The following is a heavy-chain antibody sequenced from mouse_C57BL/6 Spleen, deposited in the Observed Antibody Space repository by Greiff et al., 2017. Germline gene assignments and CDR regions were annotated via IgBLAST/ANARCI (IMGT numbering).Heavy chain of an antibody. CDR2: IYPRSGNT. V-gene: IGHV1-81*01. Sequence: VKLMESGAELARPGASVKLSCKASGYTFTSYGISWVKQRTGQGLEWIGEIYPRSGNTYYNEKFKGKATLTADKSSSTAYMELRSLTSEDSAVYFCARNYDYDDYYAMDYWGQGTSVTVSS. D-gene: IGHD2-4*01. CDR3: ARNYDYDDYYAMDY. CDR1: GYTFTSYG. J-gene: IGHJ4*01.